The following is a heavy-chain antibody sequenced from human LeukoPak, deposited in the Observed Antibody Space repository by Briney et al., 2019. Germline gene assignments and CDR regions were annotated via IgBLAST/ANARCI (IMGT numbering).Heavy chain of an antibody. V-gene: IGHV3-9*01. CDR3: AKDISSGAVAGTSLCDY. CDR2: INWNSGSI. D-gene: IGHD6-19*01. Sequence: GRSLRLSCAASGLTFDDYAMHWVRQAPGKGLEWVSGINWNSGSIGYADSVKGRFTISRDNAKNSLHLLMISLRAEDTAFYYCAKDISSGAVAGTSLCDYWGQGTLVSVSS. CDR1: GLTFDDYA. J-gene: IGHJ4*02.